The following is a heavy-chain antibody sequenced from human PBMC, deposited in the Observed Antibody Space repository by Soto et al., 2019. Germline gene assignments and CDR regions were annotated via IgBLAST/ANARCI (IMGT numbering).Heavy chain of an antibody. CDR2: ISTYNGDT. D-gene: IGHD5-12*01. Sequence: ASVKVSWKASGYAFTRSGISWVRQAPGQRLEWMGWISTYNGDTNYAQTFQGRVTMTTDTSTSTVHMEVRSLRSDDTAVYYCAREGVAPYYYFGMDVWDPGTPVTVT. CDR3: AREGVAPYYYFGMDV. J-gene: IGHJ6*02. CDR1: GYAFTRSG. V-gene: IGHV1-18*01.